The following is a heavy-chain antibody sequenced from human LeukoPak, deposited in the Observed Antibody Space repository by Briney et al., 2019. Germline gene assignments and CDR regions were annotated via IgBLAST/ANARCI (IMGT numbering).Heavy chain of an antibody. CDR2: INHSGST. V-gene: IGHV4-34*01. D-gene: IGHD3-22*01. CDR1: GGSFSGYY. CDR3: ARGRSYYDSSGYYYY. J-gene: IGHJ4*02. Sequence: SETLSLTCAVYGGSFSGYYWSWIRQPPGKGLEWIGEINHSGSTNYNPSLKSRVTISVDTSKNQFSLKLSSVTAADTAVYYCARGRSYYDSSGYYYYWGQGTLVTVSS.